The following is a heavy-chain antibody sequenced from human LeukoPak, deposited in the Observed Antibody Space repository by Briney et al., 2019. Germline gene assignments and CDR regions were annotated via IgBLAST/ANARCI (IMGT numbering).Heavy chain of an antibody. V-gene: IGHV3-15*01. J-gene: IGHJ4*02. CDR2: IKSKTDGGTT. CDR1: GLTFSNAW. Sequence: GGSLRLSCAASGLTFSNAWMSWVRQAPGKGLEWVGRIKSKTDGGTTDYAAPVKGRFTISRDDSKNTLYLQMNSLKTEDTAVYYCTTDMYYYDSSGSDYWGQGTLVTVSS. CDR3: TTDMYYYDSSGSDY. D-gene: IGHD3-22*01.